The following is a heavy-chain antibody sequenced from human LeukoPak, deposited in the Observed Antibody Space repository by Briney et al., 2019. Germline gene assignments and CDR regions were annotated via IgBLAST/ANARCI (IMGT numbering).Heavy chain of an antibody. Sequence: SETLSLTCTVSGGSISSYYWTWIRQPPGKGLEWIGYIYYSGSTNYNPSLKSRVTISVDTSKNQFSLKLSSVTAADTAVYYCARRERYCSSTSCYSYFDYWGQGTLVTVSS. CDR2: IYYSGST. D-gene: IGHD2-2*02. J-gene: IGHJ4*02. V-gene: IGHV4-59*01. CDR1: GGSISSYY. CDR3: ARRERYCSSTSCYSYFDY.